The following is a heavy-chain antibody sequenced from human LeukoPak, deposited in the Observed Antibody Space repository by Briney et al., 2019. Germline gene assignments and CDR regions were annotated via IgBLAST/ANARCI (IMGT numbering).Heavy chain of an antibody. D-gene: IGHD3-22*01. J-gene: IGHJ3*02. CDR1: GFTFSSYS. CDR3: ARSGPHYYDSSGYYLDAFDI. V-gene: IGHV3-21*01. Sequence: SPGGSLRLSCAASGFTFSSYSMNWVRQAPGKGLEWVSSISSSSSYIYYADSVKGRFTISRDNAKNSLYLQMNSLRAEDTAVYYCARSGPHYYDSSGYYLDAFDIWGQGTMVTVSS. CDR2: ISSSSSYI.